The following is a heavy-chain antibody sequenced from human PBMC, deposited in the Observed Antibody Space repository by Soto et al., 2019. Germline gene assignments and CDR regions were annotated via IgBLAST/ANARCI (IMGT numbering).Heavy chain of an antibody. CDR1: GGTFSTYP. V-gene: IGHV1-69*06. CDR3: AREGASIVGATGAFDM. D-gene: IGHD1-26*01. Sequence: DLVQSGAEVKRPGSSVKVSCTASGGTFSTYPIHWVRQAPGQGLEWMGGIIPMFGSANFAQKFQGSLTLTADKSTGTTYMELSRLTSEDTAVYYCAREGASIVGATGAFDMWGQGTTVSISS. CDR2: IIPMFGSA. J-gene: IGHJ3*02.